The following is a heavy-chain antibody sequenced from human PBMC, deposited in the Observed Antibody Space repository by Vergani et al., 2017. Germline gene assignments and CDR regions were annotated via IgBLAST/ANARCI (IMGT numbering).Heavy chain of an antibody. V-gene: IGHV3-23*01. D-gene: IGHD2-2*02. CDR3: AKDFCSSTSCYTPPDAFDI. CDR1: GVTFSSYA. Sequence: EVQLLESGGGLVQPGGSLRLSCAASGVTFSSYAMSWVRQAPGKGLEWVSAISGSGGSTYYADSVKGRFTISRDNSKNTLYLQMNSLRAEDTAVYYCAKDFCSSTSCYTPPDAFDIWGQGTMVTVSS. J-gene: IGHJ3*02. CDR2: ISGSGGST.